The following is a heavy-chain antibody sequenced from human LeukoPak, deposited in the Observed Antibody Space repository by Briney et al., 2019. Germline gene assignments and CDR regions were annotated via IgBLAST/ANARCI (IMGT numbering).Heavy chain of an antibody. CDR2: IKHSGST. CDR1: GGSFSGYY. Sequence: PSETLSLTCAVYGGSFSGYYWSWIRQPPRKGLEWIGEIKHSGSTNYNPSLKSRLTISVDTSKNQFSLKLSSVTAADTAVYYCARGPYIVVVPAARLINTRYFDYWGQGTLVTVSS. J-gene: IGHJ4*02. V-gene: IGHV4-34*01. CDR3: ARGPYIVVVPAARLINTRYFDY. D-gene: IGHD2-2*01.